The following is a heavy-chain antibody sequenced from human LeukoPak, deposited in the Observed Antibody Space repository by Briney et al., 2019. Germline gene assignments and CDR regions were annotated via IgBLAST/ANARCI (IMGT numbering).Heavy chain of an antibody. J-gene: IGHJ3*02. V-gene: IGHV3-30*19. Sequence: GGSLRLSCAASGFIFSSYGMHWVCQAPGKGLEWVAVISYDGIHEYYADSVKGRFTISRDDSRNTLYLQMIGLRPEDTAVYYCARDRNIVLRLDDAFDIWGQGTMVTVSS. CDR1: GFIFSSYG. CDR2: ISYDGIHE. D-gene: IGHD2-8*01. CDR3: ARDRNIVLRLDDAFDI.